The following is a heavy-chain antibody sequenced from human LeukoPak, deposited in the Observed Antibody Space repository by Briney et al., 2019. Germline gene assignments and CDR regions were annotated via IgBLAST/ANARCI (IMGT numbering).Heavy chain of an antibody. Sequence: GGSLRLSCAASGFTFSSYEMNWVRQAPGKGLEWVSYISTSGSSIYYADSVRGRFTISRDNAKNSPYLQMNSLRAEDTAIYYCARALGSVADFWGQGTMVTVSS. J-gene: IGHJ4*02. CDR3: ARALGSVADF. CDR2: ISTSGSSI. D-gene: IGHD6-6*01. CDR1: GFTFSSYE. V-gene: IGHV3-48*03.